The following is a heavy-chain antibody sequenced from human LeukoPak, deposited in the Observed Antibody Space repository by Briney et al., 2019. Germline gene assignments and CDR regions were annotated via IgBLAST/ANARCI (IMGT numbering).Heavy chain of an antibody. CDR2: IYSGGST. CDR1: GFTVSSNY. D-gene: IGHD2-15*01. V-gene: IGHV3-66*01. CDR3: ARASGYCSGGSCYSVFDY. Sequence: GGSLRLSCAASGFTVSSNYMSWVRQAPGKGLEWVSVIYSGGSTYYADSVKGRFTISRDNSKNTLYLQMNSLRAEDTAVYYCARASGYCSGGSCYSVFDYWGQGTLVTVSS. J-gene: IGHJ4*02.